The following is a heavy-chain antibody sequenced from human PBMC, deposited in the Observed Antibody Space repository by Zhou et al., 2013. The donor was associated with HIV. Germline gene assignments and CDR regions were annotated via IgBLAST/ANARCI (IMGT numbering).Heavy chain of an antibody. J-gene: IGHJ2*01. CDR3: TRTGVHPVYWYFDL. CDR2: INPSGDSP. CDR1: GYTFTSYY. V-gene: IGHV1-46*01. Sequence: QVQLVQSGAEVKKPGASVKVSCKASGYTFTSYYIHWARQAPGQGLEWMGRINPSGDSPIYAQKFQDRVTLTRDTSTSTDYMELGSLRYDDTAVYYCTRTGVHPVYWYFDLWGRGTLVIVSS.